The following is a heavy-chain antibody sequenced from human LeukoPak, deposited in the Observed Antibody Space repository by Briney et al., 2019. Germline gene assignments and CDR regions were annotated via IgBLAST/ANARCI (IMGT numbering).Heavy chain of an antibody. CDR3: AKDRGTGTEAFDY. V-gene: IGHV3-48*01. D-gene: IGHD1-1*01. J-gene: IGHJ4*02. Sequence: GGSLRLSCAASGFTFSYGWMSWVRQAPGKGLEWVSFISSTSTTIYYADSVKGRFTISRDNSKNALYLQMNSLRAEDTAVYYCAKDRGTGTEAFDYWGQGTLVTVSS. CDR1: GFTFSYGW. CDR2: ISSTSTTI.